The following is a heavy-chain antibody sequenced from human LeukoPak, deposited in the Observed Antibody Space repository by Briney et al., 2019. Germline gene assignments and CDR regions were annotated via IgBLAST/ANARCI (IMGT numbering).Heavy chain of an antibody. CDR1: GYTFTSYG. CDR2: ISAYNGNT. Sequence: ASVKVSCKASGYTFTSYGISWVRQAPGQGLEWMGWISAYNGNTNYAQKLQGRVTMTTDTSTSTAYMELRSLRSDDTAVYYCAREVEYYDSSGYYVDYWGQGTQVTVSS. J-gene: IGHJ4*02. D-gene: IGHD3-22*01. V-gene: IGHV1-18*01. CDR3: AREVEYYDSSGYYVDY.